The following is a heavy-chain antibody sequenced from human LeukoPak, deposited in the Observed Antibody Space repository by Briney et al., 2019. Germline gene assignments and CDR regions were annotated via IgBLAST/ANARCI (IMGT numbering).Heavy chain of an antibody. CDR3: ARHHYDFWSGPDPSGGAFDI. J-gene: IGHJ3*02. Sequence: GESLKISCKGSGYSFTSYRIGWVRQMPGEGLEWMGIIFPGDSDTIYNPSFQGQVTISADKSISTAYLQWSSLKASDTAMYYCARHHYDFWSGPDPSGGAFDIWGQGTMGTVSS. CDR2: IFPGDSDT. CDR1: GYSFTSYR. V-gene: IGHV5-51*01. D-gene: IGHD3-3*01.